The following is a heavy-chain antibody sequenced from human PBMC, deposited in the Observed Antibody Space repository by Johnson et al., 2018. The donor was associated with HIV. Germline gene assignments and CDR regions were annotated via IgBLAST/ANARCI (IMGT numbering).Heavy chain of an antibody. CDR3: AKDFGHDLVLVLYAPGVFDI. Sequence: MQLVESGGGLVQPGGSLRLSCAASGFTFSSYDMHWVRQATGKGLEWVSAIGTAGDTYYPGSVKGRFTISRDNSKNTLYLQMNSLRAEDTAVYYCAKDFGHDLVLVLYAPGVFDIWGQGTMVTVSS. V-gene: IGHV3-13*01. J-gene: IGHJ3*02. CDR1: GFTFSSYD. CDR2: IGTAGDT. D-gene: IGHD2-8*02.